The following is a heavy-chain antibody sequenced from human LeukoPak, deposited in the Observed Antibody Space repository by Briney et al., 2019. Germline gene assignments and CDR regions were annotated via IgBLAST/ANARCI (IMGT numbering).Heavy chain of an antibody. CDR2: ISYDGSNK. V-gene: IGHV3-30*03. D-gene: IGHD3-10*01. J-gene: IGHJ4*02. CDR1: GFTFSSYG. CDR3: ARVSVRGVDRNFDY. Sequence: GGSLRLSCAASGFTFSSYGMHWVRQAPGKGLEWVALISYDGSNKYFADSVKGRFTISRDNSKNTLYLQMNSLRAEDTAVYYCARVSVRGVDRNFDYWGQGTLVTVSS.